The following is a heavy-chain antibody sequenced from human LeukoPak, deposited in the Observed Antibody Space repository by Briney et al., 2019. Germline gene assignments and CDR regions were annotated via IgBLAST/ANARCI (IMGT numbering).Heavy chain of an antibody. J-gene: IGHJ2*01. Sequence: GGSLRLSCAASGIIFSNYAMHWVRQGPGKGLECISTISSDGGSTYYANSVKGRFTISRDNSKNTLYLQMGSLGAEDMAVYYCARGRQGAKTRYFDLWGRGTRVTVSS. CDR2: ISSDGGST. CDR3: ARGRQGAKTRYFDL. D-gene: IGHD1-26*01. CDR1: GIIFSNYA. V-gene: IGHV3-64*01.